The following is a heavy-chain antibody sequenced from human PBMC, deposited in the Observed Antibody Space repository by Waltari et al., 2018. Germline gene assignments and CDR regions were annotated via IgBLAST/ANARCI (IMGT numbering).Heavy chain of an antibody. J-gene: IGHJ6*02. CDR3: ARGPRITIFGVVIHGYYGMDV. CDR1: GFTFSSYS. Sequence: EVQLVESGGGLVQPGGSLRLSCAASGFTFSSYSMNWVRPAPGKGLEWVSYISSSSSTIDYADSVKGRFTISRDNAMNSLYLQRNSLRAEDTAVYYCARGPRITIFGVVIHGYYGMDVWGQGTTVTVSS. V-gene: IGHV3-48*01. D-gene: IGHD3-3*01. CDR2: ISSSSSTI.